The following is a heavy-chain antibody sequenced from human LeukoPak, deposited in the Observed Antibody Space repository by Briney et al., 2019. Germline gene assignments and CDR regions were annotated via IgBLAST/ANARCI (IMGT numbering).Heavy chain of an antibody. D-gene: IGHD3-9*01. J-gene: IGHJ6*03. CDR1: GYIFTAYY. Sequence: ASVKVSCKPSGYIFTAYYMHWVRQAPGQGLEWMGWINPNSGDTKYAQKFQDRVTMTRDTSISTAYLELSRLRSDDTAVYYCARVDHYYYYMDVWGKGTTVTVSS. V-gene: IGHV1-2*02. CDR2: INPNSGDT. CDR3: ARVDHYYYYMDV.